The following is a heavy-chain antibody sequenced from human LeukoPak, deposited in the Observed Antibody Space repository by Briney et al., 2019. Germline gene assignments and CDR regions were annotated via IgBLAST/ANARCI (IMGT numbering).Heavy chain of an antibody. Sequence: GGSLRLSCAASGFTFSSYSMNWVRQAPGKGLEWVSSISSSSYIDYADSVKGRFTISRDNAKNSLYLQMNSLRAEDTAVYYCARDTPRGYDFWSGYYPSYYYGMDVWGQGTTVTVSS. CDR1: GFTFSSYS. V-gene: IGHV3-21*01. D-gene: IGHD3-3*01. J-gene: IGHJ6*02. CDR3: ARDTPRGYDFWSGYYPSYYYGMDV. CDR2: ISSSSYI.